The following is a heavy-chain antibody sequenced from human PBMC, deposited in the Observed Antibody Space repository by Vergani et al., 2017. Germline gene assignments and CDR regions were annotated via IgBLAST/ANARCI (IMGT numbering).Heavy chain of an antibody. J-gene: IGHJ5*02. CDR2: IIPIFGTA. CDR1: GGTFSSYV. CDR3: ARDALVVVAATFSGGGWFDP. D-gene: IGHD2-15*01. V-gene: IGHV1-69*13. Sequence: QVQLVQSGAEVKKPGSSVKASCKAPGGTFSSYVISWVRQAPRQGLEWMGRIIPIFGTANYAQKFQGLVTINADESTSTDYMGLSSLRSEDTAVYYCARDALVVVAATFSGGGWFDPWGQGTLVTVSS.